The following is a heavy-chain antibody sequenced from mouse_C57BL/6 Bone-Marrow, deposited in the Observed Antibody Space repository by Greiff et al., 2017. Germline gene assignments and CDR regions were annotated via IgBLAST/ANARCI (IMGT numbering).Heavy chain of an antibody. V-gene: IGHV1-54*01. J-gene: IGHJ3*01. CDR2: INPGSGST. D-gene: IGHD2-13*01. CDR1: GYAFTNYL. Sequence: QVQLKQSGAELVKPGASVKMSCKASGYAFTNYLITWVKQRPGQGLEWIGVINPGSGSTNYNEKFKGKATLTVDTSSSTAYMQLSSLTSEDSAVYFCARSKDGDSEVAYWGQGTVVTVTA. CDR3: ARSKDGDSEVAY.